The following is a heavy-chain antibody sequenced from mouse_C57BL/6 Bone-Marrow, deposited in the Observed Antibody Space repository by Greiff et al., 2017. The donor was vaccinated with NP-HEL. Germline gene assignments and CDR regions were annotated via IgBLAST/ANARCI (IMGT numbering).Heavy chain of an antibody. CDR1: GYSITSGYY. J-gene: IGHJ1*03. Sequence: VQLQQSGPGLVKPSQSLSLTCSVTGYSITSGYYWNWIRQFPGNKLEWMGYISYDGSNNYNPSLKNRISITRDTSKNQFFLKLNSVTTEDTATYYCARDKATVAYFDVWGTGTTVTVSS. V-gene: IGHV3-6*01. D-gene: IGHD1-1*01. CDR3: ARDKATVAYFDV. CDR2: ISYDGSN.